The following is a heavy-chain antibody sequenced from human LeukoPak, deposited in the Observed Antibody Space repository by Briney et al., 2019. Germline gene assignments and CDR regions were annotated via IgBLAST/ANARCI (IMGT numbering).Heavy chain of an antibody. V-gene: IGHV1-2*06. CDR2: INPNSGGT. CDR3: AREWPYGSATYGY. J-gene: IGHJ4*02. D-gene: IGHD3-10*01. CDR1: GYTFTGYY. Sequence: ASVKVSCKASGYTFTGYYMHWVRQAPGQGLEWMGRINPNSGGTNYAQKFQGRVTMTRDTSISTAYMELSRLRSDDTAVYYCAREWPYGSATYGYWGQGTLVTVSS.